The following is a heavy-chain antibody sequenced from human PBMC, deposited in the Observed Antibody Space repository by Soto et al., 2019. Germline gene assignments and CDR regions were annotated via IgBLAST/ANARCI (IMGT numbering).Heavy chain of an antibody. CDR1: GGSISSGGYY. CDR2: IYYSGST. CDR3: ARVVYDILTGPIIPGNFDY. D-gene: IGHD3-9*01. J-gene: IGHJ4*02. Sequence: SETLSLTCTVSGGSISSGGYYWSWIRQHPGKGLEWIGYIYYSGSTYYNPSLKSRVTISVDTSKNQFSLKLSSVTAADTAVYYCARVVYDILTGPIIPGNFDYWGQGTLVTVSS. V-gene: IGHV4-31*03.